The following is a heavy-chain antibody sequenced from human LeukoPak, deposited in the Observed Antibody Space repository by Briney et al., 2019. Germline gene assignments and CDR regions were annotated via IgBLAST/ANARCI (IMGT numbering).Heavy chain of an antibody. CDR2: INSDGSST. CDR3: ARGSGLYCSSPSCFRLGLGY. J-gene: IGHJ4*02. D-gene: IGHD2-2*01. CDR1: GFTLSSYW. Sequence: PGGSLRLSCAASGFTLSSYWMHWVRQAPGKGLVWVSRINSDGSSTRYADSVKGRFTISRDNAKNTLYLQMNSLRAEDTAVYYCARGSGLYCSSPSCFRLGLGYWGQGTLVTVSS. V-gene: IGHV3-74*01.